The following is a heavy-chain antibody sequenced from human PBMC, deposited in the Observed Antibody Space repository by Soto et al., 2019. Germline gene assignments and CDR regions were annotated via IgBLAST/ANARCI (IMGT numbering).Heavy chain of an antibody. CDR1: GFTFSSYA. D-gene: IGHD6-13*01. Sequence: PVGSLRLSCEASGFTFSSYAMSWVRQAPGKGLEWVSGISGGGSTTYYADSVKGRFTISRDNSKNTLYLQVNSLRAEDTAVYYCARDQAAGGTISRYFQDWGQGTLVTVSS. V-gene: IGHV3-23*01. CDR3: ARDQAAGGTISRYFQD. CDR2: ISGGGSTT. J-gene: IGHJ1*01.